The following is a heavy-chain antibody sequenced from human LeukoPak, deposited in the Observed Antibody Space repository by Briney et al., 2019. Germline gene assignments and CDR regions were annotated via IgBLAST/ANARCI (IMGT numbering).Heavy chain of an antibody. CDR3: AKISITMVRGPMGAFDI. V-gene: IGHV3-23*01. Sequence: GRSLRLSCAASGFTFSSYGMHWFRQAPGKGLEWVSAISGSGGSTYYADSVKGRFTISRDNSKNTLYLQMNSLRAEDTAVYYCAKISITMVRGPMGAFDIWGQGTMVTVSS. D-gene: IGHD3-10*01. J-gene: IGHJ3*02. CDR2: ISGSGGST. CDR1: GFTFSSYG.